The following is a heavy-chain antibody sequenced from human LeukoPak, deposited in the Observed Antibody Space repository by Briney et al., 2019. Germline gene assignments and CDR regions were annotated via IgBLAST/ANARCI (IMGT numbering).Heavy chain of an antibody. D-gene: IGHD3-3*01. Sequence: RSGGSLRLSCEASGFTFGDYAMHWVRQAPGKGLEWVSTINWNSGGIGYADSVKGRITISRDNAKNSLYLHLNSLRPEDTAFYYCVRDVLPVSRSGFDQWGQGTLVTVSS. V-gene: IGHV3-9*01. CDR1: GFTFGDYA. J-gene: IGHJ4*02. CDR3: VRDVLPVSRSGFDQ. CDR2: INWNSGGI.